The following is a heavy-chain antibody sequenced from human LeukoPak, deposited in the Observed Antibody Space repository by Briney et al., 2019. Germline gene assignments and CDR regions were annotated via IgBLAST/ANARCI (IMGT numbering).Heavy chain of an antibody. J-gene: IGHJ4*02. CDR2: ISAYNGNT. CDR3: ARDTSAAGFPYYFDY. D-gene: IGHD6-13*01. CDR1: GYTFTSYG. V-gene: IGHV1-18*04. Sequence: GAPVKVSCKASGYTFTSYGISWVRQAPGQGLEWMGWISAYNGNTNYAQKLQGRVTMTTDTSTSTAYMELRSLRSDDTAVYYCARDTSAAGFPYYFDYWGQGTLVTVSS.